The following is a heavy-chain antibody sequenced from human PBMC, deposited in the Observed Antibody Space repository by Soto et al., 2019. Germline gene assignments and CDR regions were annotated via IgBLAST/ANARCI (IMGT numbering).Heavy chain of an antibody. J-gene: IGHJ6*02. CDR2: INPNSGDT. V-gene: IGHV1-2*04. Sequence: ASVKVSCKTSGYTFTDYYIHWVRQAPGQGLEWMGWINPNSGDTNYAQKFQGWVTMTRDTSISTAYMDLSRLTSDDTAVFYCARDRATVTRLYYGMDVWGQGTTVTVSS. D-gene: IGHD4-17*01. CDR3: ARDRATVTRLYYGMDV. CDR1: GYTFTDYY.